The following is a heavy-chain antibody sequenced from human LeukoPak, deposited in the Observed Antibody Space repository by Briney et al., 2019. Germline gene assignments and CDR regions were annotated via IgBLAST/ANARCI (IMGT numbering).Heavy chain of an antibody. CDR2: IGPYNGNT. CDR3: ARDRDTAMANEFDY. D-gene: IGHD5-18*01. V-gene: IGHV1-18*01. Sequence: ASVNVSCKASGYTFTSHGISWVRQAPGQGLEWMGWIGPYNGNTNYAPKFQGRVTMATDTSTSTAYMELRSLKSDDTAVYYCARDRDTAMANEFDYWGQGTLVTVSS. CDR1: GYTFTSHG. J-gene: IGHJ4*02.